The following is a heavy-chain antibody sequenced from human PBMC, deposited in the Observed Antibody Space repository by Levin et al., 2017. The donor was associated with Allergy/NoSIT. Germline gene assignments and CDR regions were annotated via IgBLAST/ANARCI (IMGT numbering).Heavy chain of an antibody. CDR2: IYYSGST. CDR1: GGSISSRSYH. Sequence: KPSETLSLTCTVSGGSISSRSYHWGWIRQSPGKGLEWIGSIYYSGSTYYNPSLKSRVTLSVDTSKNQFSLKMRSVSAADTAVYHCARCSPPDYFDDWGQGTLVTVSS. CDR3: ARCSPPDYFDD. J-gene: IGHJ4*02. D-gene: IGHD3-10*02. V-gene: IGHV4-39*01.